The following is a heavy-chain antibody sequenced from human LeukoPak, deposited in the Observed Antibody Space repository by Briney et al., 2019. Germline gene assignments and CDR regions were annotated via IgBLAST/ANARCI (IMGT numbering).Heavy chain of an antibody. CDR2: INPHSGGT. J-gene: IGHJ4*02. CDR3: ARGQYYGSGSYPLDY. D-gene: IGHD3-10*01. Sequence: ASVKVSCKASGYTFTDYYMHWVRQAPGQGLEWMGWINPHSGGTDHAQKFQGRVTMTRDTSISTAYMELSRLRSDDTAVYYCARGQYYGSGSYPLDYWGQGTPVTVSS. CDR1: GYTFTDYY. V-gene: IGHV1-2*02.